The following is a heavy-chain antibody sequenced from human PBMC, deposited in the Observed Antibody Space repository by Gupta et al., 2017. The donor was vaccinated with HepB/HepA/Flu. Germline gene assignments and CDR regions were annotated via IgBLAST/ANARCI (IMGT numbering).Heavy chain of an antibody. D-gene: IGHD1-26*01. CDR1: GSTFSSYS. CDR2: ISSSSSYI. Sequence: EVQLVESGGGLVKPGGSLRLSCAASGSTFSSYSMNWVRQAPGKGLEWVSSISSSSSYIYYADSVKGRFTISRDNAKNSLYLQMNSLRAEDTAVYYCARDRGATIAGGRFDPWGQGTLVTVSS. J-gene: IGHJ5*02. CDR3: ARDRGATIAGGRFDP. V-gene: IGHV3-21*01.